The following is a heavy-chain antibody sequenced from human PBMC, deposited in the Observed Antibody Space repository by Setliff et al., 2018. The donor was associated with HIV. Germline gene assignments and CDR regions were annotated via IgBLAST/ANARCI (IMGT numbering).Heavy chain of an antibody. CDR2: IVVGSGKT. CDR1: GFTFTGSA. J-gene: IGHJ4*02. V-gene: IGHV1-58*01. Sequence: ASVKVSCKASGFTFTGSAVQWMRQARGQRPEWIGWIVVGSGKTEYAQKFQERVTITRDMSTSTAYMELRSLRYDDTAVYYCVADGHGSGWRSDYWGQGTLVTV. CDR3: VADGHGSGWRSDY. D-gene: IGHD6-19*01.